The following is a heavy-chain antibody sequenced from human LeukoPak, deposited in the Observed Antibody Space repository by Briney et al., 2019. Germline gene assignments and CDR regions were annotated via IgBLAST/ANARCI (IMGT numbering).Heavy chain of an antibody. CDR3: AREGGYCGSTSCYGTFDY. V-gene: IGHV4-31*03. CDR2: IYYSGST. Sequence: SEILSLTCTVSGGSISSGGYYWSWIRQHPGKGLEWIGYIYYSGSTYYNPSLKSRVTISVDTSKNQFSLKLSSVTAADTAVYYCAREGGYCGSTSCYGTFDYWGQGTLVTVSS. CDR1: GGSISSGGYY. D-gene: IGHD2-2*01. J-gene: IGHJ4*02.